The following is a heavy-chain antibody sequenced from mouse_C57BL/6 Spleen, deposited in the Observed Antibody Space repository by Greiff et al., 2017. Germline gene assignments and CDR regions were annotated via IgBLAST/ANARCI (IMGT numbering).Heavy chain of an antibody. CDR3: ARRYSYAMDY. V-gene: IGHV5-17*01. CDR1: GFTFSDYG. Sequence: EVQLQQSGAGLVKPGGSLKLSCAASGFTFSDYGMHWVRQAPGKGLEWVAYISPGSSTIYYADTVKGRFTISVDNAKNTLFLRMTSLGSEDTAMCYGARRYSYAMDYWGQGTSVTVSS. J-gene: IGHJ4*01. CDR2: ISPGSSTI.